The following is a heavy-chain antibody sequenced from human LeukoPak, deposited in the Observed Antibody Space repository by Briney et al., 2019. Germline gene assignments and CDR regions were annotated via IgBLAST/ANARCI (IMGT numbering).Heavy chain of an antibody. J-gene: IGHJ5*02. V-gene: IGHV4-59*01. D-gene: IGHD1-1*01. CDR3: AREGTSGTHLNWFDP. CDR1: DASIRNYY. Sequence: SETLSLTCTVSDASIRNYYWSWIRQPPGKGLEWIGHIYGSGSTNYNPSLKSRVTLSVDTSKNQFSLKLSSVTAADTAVYYCAREGTSGTHLNWFDPWGQGTLVTVSS. CDR2: IYGSGST.